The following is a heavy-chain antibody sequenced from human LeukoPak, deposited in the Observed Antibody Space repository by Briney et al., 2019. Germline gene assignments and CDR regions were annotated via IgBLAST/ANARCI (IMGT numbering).Heavy chain of an antibody. Sequence: PGGSLRLSCAASGFTFSSYAMSWVRQAPGKGLEWVSAISGSGGSTYYADSVKGRFTISRDNSKNTLYLQMNSLRAEDTAVYYCAKWRVTMIVVVITAYFDYWGQGTLVTVSS. D-gene: IGHD3-22*01. CDR2: ISGSGGST. CDR1: GFTFSSYA. J-gene: IGHJ4*02. V-gene: IGHV3-23*01. CDR3: AKWRVTMIVVVITAYFDY.